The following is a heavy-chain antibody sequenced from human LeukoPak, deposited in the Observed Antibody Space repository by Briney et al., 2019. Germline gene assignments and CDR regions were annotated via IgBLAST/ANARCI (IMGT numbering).Heavy chain of an antibody. D-gene: IGHD6-19*01. CDR3: ARGQQWLVVDAFDI. CDR2: INPNSGGT. CDR1: GYTFTAYY. Sequence: ASVKVSCKASGYTFTAYYMHWVRQAPGQGLEWMGCINPNSGGTNYGQKFQGRVTMTRDTSISTAYMELSRLRSDDTAVYYCARGQQWLVVDAFDIWGQGQWSPSLQ. V-gene: IGHV1-2*02. J-gene: IGHJ3*02.